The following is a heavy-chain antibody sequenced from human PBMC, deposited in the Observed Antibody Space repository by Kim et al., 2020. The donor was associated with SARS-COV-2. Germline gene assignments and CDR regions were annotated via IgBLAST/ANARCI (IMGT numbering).Heavy chain of an antibody. CDR3: AGDRGSRGAFDI. V-gene: IGHV3-30*04. CDR2: ISYDGSNK. Sequence: GGSLRLSCAASGFTFSSYAMHWVRQAPGKGLEWVAVISYDGSNKYYADSVKGRFTISRDNSKNTLYLQMNSLRAEDTAVYYCAGDRGSRGAFDIWGQGTMVTVSS. D-gene: IGHD5-12*01. CDR1: GFTFSSYA. J-gene: IGHJ3*02.